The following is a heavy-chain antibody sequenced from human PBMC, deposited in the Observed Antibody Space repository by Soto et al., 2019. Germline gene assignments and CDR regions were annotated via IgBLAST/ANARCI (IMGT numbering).Heavy chain of an antibody. D-gene: IGHD2-15*01. CDR2: ISGSGGST. Sequence: EVQLLESGGGLVQPGGSLRLSCAASGFTFSSYAMSWVRQAPGKGLEWVSAISGSGGSTYYADSVKGRFTISRDNSKNTLYLQMNSLSAEDTAVYYCAKDRLLYYYYYYMDVWGKGTTVTVSS. CDR1: GFTFSSYA. J-gene: IGHJ6*03. CDR3: AKDRLLYYYYYYMDV. V-gene: IGHV3-23*01.